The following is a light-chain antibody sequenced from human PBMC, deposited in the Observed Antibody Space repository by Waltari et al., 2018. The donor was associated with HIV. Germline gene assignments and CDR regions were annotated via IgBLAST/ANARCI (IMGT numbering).Light chain of an antibody. V-gene: IGLV3-21*02. CDR2: DDS. CDR3: QVWDSPSNHWV. J-gene: IGLJ3*02. CDR1: TIGTVR. Sequence: SSVLTQPPSVSVAPGPTAMITWGGSTIGTVRVHWYQQTPGQAPVLGIYDDSDRPSGIPERFSGSNSGNTATLTISRVEVGDEADYYCQVWDSPSNHWVFGGGTKLTVL.